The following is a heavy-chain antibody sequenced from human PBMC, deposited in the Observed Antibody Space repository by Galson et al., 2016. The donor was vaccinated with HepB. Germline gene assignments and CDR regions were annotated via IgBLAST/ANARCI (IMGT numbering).Heavy chain of an antibody. Sequence: SLRLSCAASGFTFRTYWMHWVRQVPGEGLVWVARINSDGSSRSYADSVKGRFTISRDNAKNTLYLQMNYLRAEDTAVYYCARRDAAPDVWGQGTTVTVPS. CDR1: GFTFRTYW. CDR2: INSDGSSR. V-gene: IGHV3-74*01. J-gene: IGHJ6*02. CDR3: ARRDAAPDV. D-gene: IGHD6-25*01.